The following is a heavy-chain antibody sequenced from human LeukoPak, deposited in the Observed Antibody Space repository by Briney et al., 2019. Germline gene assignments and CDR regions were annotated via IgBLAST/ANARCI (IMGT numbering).Heavy chain of an antibody. CDR1: GGSISSYY. CDR3: ARDTAAYCSGGSCYPNWFDP. D-gene: IGHD2-15*01. Sequence: SETLSLTCTVSGGSISSYYWSWIRQPAGKGLEWIGRIYTSGSTNYNPSLKSRVTISVDKSKNQFSLKLSSVTAADTAVYYCARDTAAYCSGGSCYPNWFDPWGQGTLVTVSS. V-gene: IGHV4-4*07. J-gene: IGHJ5*02. CDR2: IYTSGST.